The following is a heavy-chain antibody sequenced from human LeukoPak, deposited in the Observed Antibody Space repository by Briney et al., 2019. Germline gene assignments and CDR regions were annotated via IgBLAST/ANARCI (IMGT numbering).Heavy chain of an antibody. Sequence: GRSLRLSCAASGFTFSSYGMHWVRQAPGKGLEWVAVIWYDGITNYYADSLKGRFTISRDNSKNTLYLQMDSLRAEDTAVYYCAKYYYGSSGSKTFDYWGQGTLVTVSS. J-gene: IGHJ4*02. D-gene: IGHD3-22*01. V-gene: IGHV3-33*06. CDR2: IWYDGITN. CDR3: AKYYYGSSGSKTFDY. CDR1: GFTFSSYG.